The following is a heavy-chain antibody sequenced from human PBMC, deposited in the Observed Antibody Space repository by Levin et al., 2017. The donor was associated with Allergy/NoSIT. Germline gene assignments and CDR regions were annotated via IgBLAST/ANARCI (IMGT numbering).Heavy chain of an antibody. CDR2: IHTDTSVT. Sequence: GGSLRLSCAASGFTFSSYYMHWVRQAPGKGLAWVSNIHTDTSVTNYADSVKGRFTISRDNAKNTLYLEMNSLRAEDTAVYYCARGGCSATSCLDYWGQGTLVTVSS. CDR1: GFTFSSYY. V-gene: IGHV3-74*01. D-gene: IGHD2-15*01. J-gene: IGHJ4*02. CDR3: ARGGCSATSCLDY.